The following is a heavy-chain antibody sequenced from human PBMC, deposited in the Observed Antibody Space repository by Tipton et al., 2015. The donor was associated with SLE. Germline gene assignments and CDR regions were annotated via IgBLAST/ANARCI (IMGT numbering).Heavy chain of an antibody. CDR2: IYSSGTT. CDR3: ARHMITGGEFDY. CDR1: GDSISSSGYY. D-gene: IGHD3-16*01. V-gene: IGHV4-39*07. Sequence: TLSLTCNVSGDSISSSGYYWGWIRQPPGKGLEFIGSIYSSGTTYYNPSLESRVTVSVDTSKNQFSLWLSSVTAADTAVYYCARHMITGGEFDYWGQGTLVTVSS. J-gene: IGHJ4*02.